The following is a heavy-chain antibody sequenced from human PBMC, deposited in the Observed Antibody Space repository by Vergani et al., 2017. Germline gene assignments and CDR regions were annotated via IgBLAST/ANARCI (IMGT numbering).Heavy chain of an antibody. CDR3: ARDPGPGDYDFWSGYLDY. CDR2: INPNSGGT. V-gene: IGHV1-2*02. J-gene: IGHJ4*02. CDR1: GYTFTGYY. Sequence: QVQLVQSGAEVKKPGASVKVSCKASGYTFTGYYMHWVQQAPGQGLEWMGWINPNSGGTNYAQKFQGRVTMTRDTSISTAYMELSRLRSDDTAVYYCARDPGPGDYDFWSGYLDYWGQGTLVTVSS. D-gene: IGHD3-3*01.